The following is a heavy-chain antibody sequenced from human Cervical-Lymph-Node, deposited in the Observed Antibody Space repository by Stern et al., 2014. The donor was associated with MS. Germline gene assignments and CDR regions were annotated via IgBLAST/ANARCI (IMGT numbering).Heavy chain of an antibody. CDR3: VRADGSTDDY. J-gene: IGHJ4*02. CDR2: ISSSGDHI. V-gene: IGHV3-11*01. D-gene: IGHD3-10*01. CDR1: GFSFRNYY. Sequence: VQLVESGGGLVKPGGSLRLSCAASGFSFRNYYMSWIRQAPGKGLEWVSYISSSGDHIDYADSVKGRFTISRDNAKNSLYLQMNSLRADDTAIYYCVRADGSTDDYWGQGTLVTVPS.